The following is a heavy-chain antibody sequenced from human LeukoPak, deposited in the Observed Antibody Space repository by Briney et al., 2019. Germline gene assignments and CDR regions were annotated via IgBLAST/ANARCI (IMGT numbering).Heavy chain of an antibody. CDR2: ISSSSSYI. J-gene: IGHJ3*02. D-gene: IGHD3-10*01. CDR3: ATPALWFGELYAFDI. V-gene: IGHV3-21*01. Sequence: GGSLRLSCAASGFTFSSYSMNWVRQAPGKGLEWVSSISSSSSYIYYADSVKGRFTISRDNAKNSLYLQMNSLRAEDTAVYYCATPALWFGELYAFDIWGQGTMVTVSS. CDR1: GFTFSSYS.